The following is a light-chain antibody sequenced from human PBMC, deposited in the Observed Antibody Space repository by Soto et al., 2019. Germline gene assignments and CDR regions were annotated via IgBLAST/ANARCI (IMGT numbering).Light chain of an antibody. CDR1: QSVSSN. Sequence: EIVMTQSLATLSVSPGERATLSCRAGQSVSSNLASYQHKPGQAPRLLIYGASTRATGIPARFSGSGSGTDFTLTVTRLQHEDSAVYVGQQYTGPTTTFGQGARLEIK. CDR3: QQYTGPTTT. V-gene: IGKV3-15*01. CDR2: GAS. J-gene: IGKJ5*01.